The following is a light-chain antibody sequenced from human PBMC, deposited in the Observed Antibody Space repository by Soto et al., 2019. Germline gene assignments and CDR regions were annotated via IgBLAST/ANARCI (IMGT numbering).Light chain of an antibody. CDR1: QSVSDY. Sequence: ETVMTQSPATLSVSPWESATLSCRASQSVSDYLALYQQRPGQAPRLLIYGASTRATGIPARFSGSGSGTEFTLTISSLQSEDFAIYYCQQYKNWPQTFGQGTKVDIK. CDR3: QQYKNWPQT. J-gene: IGKJ1*01. V-gene: IGKV3-15*01. CDR2: GAS.